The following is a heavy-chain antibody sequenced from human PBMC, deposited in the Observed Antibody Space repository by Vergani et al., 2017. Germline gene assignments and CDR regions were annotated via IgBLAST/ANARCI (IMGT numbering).Heavy chain of an antibody. D-gene: IGHD5-18*01. CDR2: IIPIFGTA. CDR1: GGTFSSYA. V-gene: IGHV1-69*01. Sequence: QVQLVQSGAEVKKPGSSVKVSCKASGGTFSSYAISWVRQAPGQGLEWMGGIIPIFGTANYAQKFQGRVTITADESTSTAYMELSSLRAEDTAVYYCARTADGGRPLQLWLYYFDYWGQGTLVTVSS. J-gene: IGHJ4*02. CDR3: ARTADGGRPLQLWLYYFDY.